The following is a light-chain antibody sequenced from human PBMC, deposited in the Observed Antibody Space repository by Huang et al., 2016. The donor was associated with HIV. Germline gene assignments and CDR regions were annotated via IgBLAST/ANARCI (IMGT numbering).Light chain of an antibody. Sequence: DIQMTQSPSTLSASVGDTVTITCRASQRIGRWLAWYQQKPGKAPNLLIYKASNLESGVPPRFSGSGSRTEVTLTISGLQPDDFATYYCQQYNSYSTFGQGTKLEIK. V-gene: IGKV1-5*03. CDR2: KAS. CDR1: QRIGRW. J-gene: IGKJ2*01. CDR3: QQYNSYST.